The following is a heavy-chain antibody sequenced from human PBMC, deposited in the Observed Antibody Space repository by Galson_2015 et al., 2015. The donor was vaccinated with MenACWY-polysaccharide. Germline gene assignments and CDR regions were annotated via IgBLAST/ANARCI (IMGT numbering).Heavy chain of an antibody. V-gene: IGHV3-7*01. CDR2: IKKDGSEK. J-gene: IGHJ6*02. CDR3: ARGHYGMDV. CDR1: GFTFSSYW. Sequence: SLRLSCAASGFTFSSYWMTWVRQAPGKGLEWEANIKKDGSEKYYVDSVKGRFTISRGNAKNSLYLQMHSLRAEDTAVYSCARGHYGMDVWGQGTTVTVSS.